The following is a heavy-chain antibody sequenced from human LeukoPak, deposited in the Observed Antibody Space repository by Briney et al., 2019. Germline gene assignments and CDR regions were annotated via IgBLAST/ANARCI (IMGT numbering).Heavy chain of an antibody. CDR3: AKVSLATVTTYY. Sequence: PGGSLRLSCSASGFTFSSYAMSWVRQAPGKGLEWVSAISGSGGSTYYADSVKGRFTISRDNSKNTLYLQMNSLRAEDTAVYYCAKVSLATVTTYYWGQGTLVTVSS. D-gene: IGHD4-17*01. J-gene: IGHJ4*02. CDR2: ISGSGGST. V-gene: IGHV3-23*01. CDR1: GFTFSSYA.